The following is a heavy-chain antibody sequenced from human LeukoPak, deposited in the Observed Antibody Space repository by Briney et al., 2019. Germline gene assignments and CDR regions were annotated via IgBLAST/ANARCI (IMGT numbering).Heavy chain of an antibody. D-gene: IGHD3-3*01. J-gene: IGHJ5*02. CDR2: ISSSGNS. Sequence: SETLSLTCTVSGDSICDFYWTWIRQTPGKGLEWIGFISSSGNSNYSPSLESRVSFSLDTSKSQFSLSLKSVTAADTAVYYCARVFRGAVTSNWFDPWGQGILVTVSS. CDR3: ARVFRGAVTSNWFDP. V-gene: IGHV4-59*01. CDR1: GDSICDFY.